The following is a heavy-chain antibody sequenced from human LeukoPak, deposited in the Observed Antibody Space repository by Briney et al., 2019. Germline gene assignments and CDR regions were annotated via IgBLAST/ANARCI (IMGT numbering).Heavy chain of an antibody. Sequence: ASVNVSCKFSGYTLTELSTHWVRQAPGKGLEWMGGFDPEDGETIYAQKFQGRVTMTEDTSTDTAYMELSSLRSEDTAVYYCATLLQGDSSGYYFDYWGQGTLVTVSS. CDR3: ATLLQGDSSGYYFDY. V-gene: IGHV1-24*01. CDR2: FDPEDGET. CDR1: GYTLTELS. J-gene: IGHJ4*02. D-gene: IGHD3-22*01.